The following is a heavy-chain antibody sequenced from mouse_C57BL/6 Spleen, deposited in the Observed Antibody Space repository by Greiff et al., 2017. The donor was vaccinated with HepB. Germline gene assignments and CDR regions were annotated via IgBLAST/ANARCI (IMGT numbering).Heavy chain of an antibody. Sequence: VQLQQSGGGLVQPKGSLKLSCAASGFSFKTYAMNWVRQAPGKGLEWVARIRSKSNNYATYYADSVKDRFTISRDDSESMLYLQMNNLKTEDTAMYYCVTDYYAMDYWGQGTSVTVSS. CDR2: IRSKSNNYAT. CDR1: GFSFKTYA. J-gene: IGHJ4*01. CDR3: VTDYYAMDY. V-gene: IGHV10-1*01.